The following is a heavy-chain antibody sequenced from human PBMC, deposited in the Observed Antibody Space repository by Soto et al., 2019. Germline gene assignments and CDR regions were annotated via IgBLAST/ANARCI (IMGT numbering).Heavy chain of an antibody. CDR1: GFSLSTSGEG. J-gene: IGHJ3*01. D-gene: IGHD5-12*01. CDR2: IYWADDE. Sequence: QITLKESGPTVVKPTQTLTLTCTFSGFSLSTSGEGVGWIRQPPGRALEWLALIYWADDERYSPSLKGRLTITKDTSKNQVVLTMSNMDHVDTGTYFCAHRRGYGPSAFDLWGQVTMVTVSS. CDR3: AHRRGYGPSAFDL. V-gene: IGHV2-5*02.